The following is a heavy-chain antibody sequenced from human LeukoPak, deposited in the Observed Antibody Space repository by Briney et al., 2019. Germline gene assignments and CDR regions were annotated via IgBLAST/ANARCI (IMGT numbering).Heavy chain of an antibody. V-gene: IGHV4-34*01. CDR2: INHSGST. Sequence: GSLRLSCAASRFTFSSYAMSWVRQAPGKGLEWIGEINHSGSTNYNPSLKSRVTISVDTSKNQFSLKLSSVTAADTAVYFCARGPYSYDSSGAFDIWGQGTMVTVSS. CDR1: RFTFSSYA. J-gene: IGHJ3*02. CDR3: ARGPYSYDSSGAFDI. D-gene: IGHD3-22*01.